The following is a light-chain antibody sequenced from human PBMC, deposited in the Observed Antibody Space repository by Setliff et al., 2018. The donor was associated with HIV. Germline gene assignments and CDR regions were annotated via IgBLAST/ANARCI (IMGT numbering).Light chain of an antibody. CDR1: SSDVGTSKF. CDR2: EVT. CDR3: CSYAGSSTYV. J-gene: IGLJ1*01. Sequence: QSALAQPASVSGSPGQSITISCTGTSSDVGTSKFVSWYQQHPGKAPKLMIYEVTKRPSEISNRFSGSKSGNTASLTISGLQAEDEADYYCCSYAGSSTYVFGTGTKVTVL. V-gene: IGLV2-23*02.